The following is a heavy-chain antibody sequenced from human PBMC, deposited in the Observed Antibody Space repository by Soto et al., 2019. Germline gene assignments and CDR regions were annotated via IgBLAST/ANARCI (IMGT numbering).Heavy chain of an antibody. Sequence: SETLSLTCTVSGASINSSSHYWGWIRQAPGKGLECIGNIYYDGNTYYNPSLKSRVTISLDTSKNQFSLRLNSVTAADTAVYYCARSSIAPRLFMYPFDYWGQGTLVTVSS. J-gene: IGHJ4*02. D-gene: IGHD6-6*01. CDR3: ARSSIAPRLFMYPFDY. CDR1: GASINSSSHY. CDR2: IYYDGNT. V-gene: IGHV4-39*01.